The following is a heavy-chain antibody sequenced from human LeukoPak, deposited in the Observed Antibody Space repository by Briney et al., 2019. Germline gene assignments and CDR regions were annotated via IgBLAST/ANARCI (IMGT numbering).Heavy chain of an antibody. Sequence: GGSLRLSCAASGFIFSRYSMNWVRQAPGKGLEWVSYISTRSSSMYYADSVKDRFTISRDNAKNSLYLQMNSLRAGDTAVYYCARGGRITGEITGMFAFDIWGQGTIHTVSS. CDR3: ARGGRITGEITGMFAFDI. D-gene: IGHD7-27*01. J-gene: IGHJ3*02. CDR2: ISTRSSSM. V-gene: IGHV3-48*01. CDR1: GFIFSRYS.